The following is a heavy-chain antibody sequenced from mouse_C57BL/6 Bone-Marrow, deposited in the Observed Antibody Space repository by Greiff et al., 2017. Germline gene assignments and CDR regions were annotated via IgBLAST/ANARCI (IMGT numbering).Heavy chain of an antibody. CDR2: IDPETGGT. V-gene: IGHV1-15*01. CDR3: TMITRYVDV. J-gene: IGHJ1*03. D-gene: IGHD2-4*01. Sequence: VQLQQSGAELVRPGASVTLSCKASGYTFTDYEMHWVKQTPVHGLEWIGAIDPETGGTAYNQKFTGKAILTADKSSSTAYMELRSLTSEDSAVYYFTMITRYVDVWGTGTTVTVSS. CDR1: GYTFTDYE.